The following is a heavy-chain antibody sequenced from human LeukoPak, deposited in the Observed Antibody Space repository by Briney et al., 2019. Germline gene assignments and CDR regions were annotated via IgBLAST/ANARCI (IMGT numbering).Heavy chain of an antibody. CDR2: IHSSGTT. V-gene: IGHV4-4*07. Sequence: PSETLSLTCTVSGGSISTYYWSWLRQPAGKGLEWIGRIHSSGTTHYNPSLRSRVTLSIDTSKNQFSLKLSSAAAADTAVYYCGRLNLPAVSGAFDYWGQGTLVTVSS. CDR1: GGSISTYY. J-gene: IGHJ4*02. D-gene: IGHD2-2*01. CDR3: GRLNLPAVSGAFDY.